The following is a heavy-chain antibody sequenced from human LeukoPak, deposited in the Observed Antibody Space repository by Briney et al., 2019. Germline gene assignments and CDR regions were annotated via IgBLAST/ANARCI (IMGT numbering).Heavy chain of an antibody. CDR1: GYSFTNYY. D-gene: IGHD3-10*01. J-gene: IGHJ6*02. CDR2: VNPSGGST. CDR3: ASVRGFHYYYYGMDV. Sequence: ASVTVSCKASGYSFTNYYIHWVRQAPGQGLEWMGIVNPSGGSTTYAQEFQGRVTMTRDTSTSTVYMDLSSLRSEDTAVYYCASVRGFHYYYYGMDVWGQGTTVTVSS. V-gene: IGHV1-46*01.